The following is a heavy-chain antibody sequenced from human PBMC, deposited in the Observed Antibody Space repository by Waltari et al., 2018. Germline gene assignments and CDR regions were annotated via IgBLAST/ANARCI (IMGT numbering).Heavy chain of an antibody. CDR3: ARGKRGVVPPIYYYGMDV. D-gene: IGHD2-2*01. CDR2: INHSGST. J-gene: IGHJ6*02. Sequence: QVQLQQWGAGLLKPSETLSLTCAVYGGSFSGYYWSWIRQPPGKGLEWIGEINHSGSTNYNPSLKSRVTISVDTSKNQFSLKLSSVTAADTAVYYCARGKRGVVPPIYYYGMDVWGQGTTVIVSS. V-gene: IGHV4-34*01. CDR1: GGSFSGYY.